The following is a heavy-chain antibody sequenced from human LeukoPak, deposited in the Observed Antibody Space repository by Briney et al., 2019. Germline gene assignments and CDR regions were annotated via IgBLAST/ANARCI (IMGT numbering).Heavy chain of an antibody. J-gene: IGHJ3*02. D-gene: IGHD4-17*01. CDR2: FSAYNDNT. CDR1: GYTFTSYG. V-gene: IGHV1-18*01. Sequence: GASVRVSCKASGYTFTSYGISWVRQAPGQGLEWMGWFSAYNDNTNYAQKLQGRVTMTTDTSTSTAYMEMRSLRSDDTAVYYCARSTMVTTEGVLDIWGQGTMVTVSS. CDR3: ARSTMVTTEGVLDI.